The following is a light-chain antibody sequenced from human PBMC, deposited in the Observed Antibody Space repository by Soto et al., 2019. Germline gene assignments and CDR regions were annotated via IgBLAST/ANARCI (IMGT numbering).Light chain of an antibody. CDR1: SRDVGGYNY. J-gene: IGLJ2*01. V-gene: IGLV2-8*01. CDR3: SSYAGSNSVV. Sequence: QSALTQPPSAYGSPGQSVTISCTGTSRDVGGYNYVSWYQQHPGKAPKLMIYEVSKRPSGVPDRFSGSKSGNTASLTVSGLQAEDEADYYCSSYAGSNSVVFGGGTKVTVL. CDR2: EVS.